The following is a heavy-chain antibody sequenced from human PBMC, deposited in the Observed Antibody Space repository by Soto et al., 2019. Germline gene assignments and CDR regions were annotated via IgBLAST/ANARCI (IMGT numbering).Heavy chain of an antibody. CDR1: GFTFSSYD. J-gene: IGHJ4*02. CDR2: IGTAGDT. D-gene: IGHD5-12*01. Sequence: PGGSLRLSCAASGFTFSSYDMHWVRQATGKGLEWVSAIGTAGDTYYPGSVKGRFTISRENAKNSLYLQMNSLRAGDTAVYYCARGRNGYNSLDLWGQGTLVTVSS. V-gene: IGHV3-13*01. CDR3: ARGRNGYNSLDL.